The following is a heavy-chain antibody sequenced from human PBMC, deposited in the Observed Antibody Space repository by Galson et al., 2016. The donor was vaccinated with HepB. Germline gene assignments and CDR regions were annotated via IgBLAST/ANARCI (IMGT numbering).Heavy chain of an antibody. CDR3: ARGKSLWTTPWNYGLDV. CDR1: GSTFSFYD. D-gene: IGHD3-10*01. CDR2: IGTAPGDT. V-gene: IGHV3-13*01. Sequence: SLRLSCAASGSTFSFYDMHWVRQVTGKGLEWISAIGTAPGDTYYSTSVKGRFTISRENAKNSLFLHMSSLRAGDTAVYYCARGKSLWTTPWNYGLDVWGKGTTVTFSS. J-gene: IGHJ6*04.